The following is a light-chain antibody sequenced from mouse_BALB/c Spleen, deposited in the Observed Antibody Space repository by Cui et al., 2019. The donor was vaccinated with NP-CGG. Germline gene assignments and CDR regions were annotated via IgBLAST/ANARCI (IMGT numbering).Light chain of an antibody. V-gene: IGLV1*01. CDR2: GTN. CDR3: ALWYSNHWV. CDR1: TGAVTTSNY. J-gene: IGLJ1*01. Sequence: AVVSQASALTTSPGETVTLTCRSSTGAVTTSNYANWVQEKPDHLFTGLIGGTNNRAPGVPARFSGFLIGDKAALTITGAQTEDEAIYFCALWYSNHWVFGGGTKLTVL.